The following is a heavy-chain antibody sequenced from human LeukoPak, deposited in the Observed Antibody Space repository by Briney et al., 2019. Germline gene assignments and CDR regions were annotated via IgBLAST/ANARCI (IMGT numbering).Heavy chain of an antibody. CDR1: GISLSNYA. D-gene: IGHD2/OR15-2a*01. J-gene: IGHJ4*02. CDR3: AKRGFVIREIFVIGYHQEAYHYDF. CDR2: ISERGGST. V-gene: IGHV3-23*01. Sequence: GGSLRLSCVVSGISLSNYAMTWVRQAPGKELEWVSYISERGGSTTYADSVKGRFTISRDTSLNTLYLQMTSLGAEDTAVYFCAKRGFVIREIFVIGYHQEAYHYDFWGQGVLVTVSS.